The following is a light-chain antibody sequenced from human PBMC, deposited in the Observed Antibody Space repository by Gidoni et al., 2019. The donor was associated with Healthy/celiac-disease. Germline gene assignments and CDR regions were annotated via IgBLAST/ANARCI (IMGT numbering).Light chain of an antibody. J-gene: IGKJ4*01. CDR1: QDISNY. CDR3: QQYDNLPLT. CDR2: EAS. Sequence: DIQITQSPSSLSAAVGDRVTITCQASQDISNYLNWYQQKPGKAPKLLIYEASNLETGVPSRFSGSGSGTDFTFTISSLQPEHMATYYCQQYDNLPLTFXGXTKVEIK. V-gene: IGKV1-33*01.